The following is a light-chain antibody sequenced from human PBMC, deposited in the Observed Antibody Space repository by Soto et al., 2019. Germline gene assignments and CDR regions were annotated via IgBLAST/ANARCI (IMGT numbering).Light chain of an antibody. V-gene: IGKV1-5*03. CDR2: KAS. CDR1: QSISSW. CDR3: QKYNSYLT. Sequence: DIQMTQSPSTLSASVGDRVTITCRASQSISSWLAWYQQKPGKAPKLLIYKASSLESGVPSRFSGSGSGTEFTLTISSLQPDDFATYYCQKYNSYLTFGPGTKVDIK. J-gene: IGKJ3*01.